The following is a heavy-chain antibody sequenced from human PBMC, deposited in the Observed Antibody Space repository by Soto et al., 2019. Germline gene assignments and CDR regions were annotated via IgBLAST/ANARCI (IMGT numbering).Heavy chain of an antibody. CDR3: ARELRVAKDAFDI. V-gene: IGHV4-31*03. J-gene: IGHJ3*02. CDR2: IYYSGST. D-gene: IGHD3-3*01. CDR1: GGSISSGGYY. Sequence: SETLSLTCTVSGGSISSGGYYWSWIRQHPGKGMEWIGYIYYSGSTNYNPSLKSRVTISVDTSKNQFSLKLSSVTAADTAVYYCARELRVAKDAFDIWGQGTMVTVSS.